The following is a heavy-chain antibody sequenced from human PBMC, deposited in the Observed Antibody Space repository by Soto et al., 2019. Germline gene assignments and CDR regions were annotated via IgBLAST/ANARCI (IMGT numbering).Heavy chain of an antibody. Sequence: PGGSLRLSCAASGFTFSSYAMSWVRQAPGKGLEWVSAISGSGGSTYYADSVKGRFTISRDNSKNTLYLQMNSLRAEDTAVYYCAKGPEPHCSGGSCYWGDVWGQGTTVTVSS. D-gene: IGHD2-15*01. J-gene: IGHJ6*02. CDR3: AKGPEPHCSGGSCYWGDV. V-gene: IGHV3-23*01. CDR1: GFTFSSYA. CDR2: ISGSGGST.